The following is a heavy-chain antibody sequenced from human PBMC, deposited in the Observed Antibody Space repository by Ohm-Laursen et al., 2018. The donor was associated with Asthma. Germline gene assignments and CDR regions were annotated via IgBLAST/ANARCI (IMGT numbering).Heavy chain of an antibody. CDR2: IYYSGST. CDR1: GGSISSSSYY. Sequence: SETLSLTCTVSGGSISSSSYYWGWIRQPPGKGLEWIGSIYYSGSTYYNPSLKSRVTISVDTSKNQFSLKLSSVTAADTAVYYCARQSRTDYDYDSSGYYEDYWGQGTLVTVSS. J-gene: IGHJ4*02. V-gene: IGHV4-39*01. CDR3: ARQSRTDYDYDSSGYYEDY. D-gene: IGHD3-22*01.